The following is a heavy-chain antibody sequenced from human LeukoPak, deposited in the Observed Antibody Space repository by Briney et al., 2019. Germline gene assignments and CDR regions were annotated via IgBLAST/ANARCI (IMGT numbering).Heavy chain of an antibody. CDR3: ARLGSYYDFWSGYTFDY. V-gene: IGHV3-48*03. CDR1: GFTFSSYE. Sequence: PGGSLRLSCAASGFTFSSYEMNWVRQAPGKGLEWVSYISSSGSTIYYADSVKGRFTISRDNAKNSLYFQMNSLRGEDTSVYYCARLGSYYDFWSGYTFDYWGQGTLVTVSS. D-gene: IGHD3-3*01. CDR2: ISSSGSTI. J-gene: IGHJ4*02.